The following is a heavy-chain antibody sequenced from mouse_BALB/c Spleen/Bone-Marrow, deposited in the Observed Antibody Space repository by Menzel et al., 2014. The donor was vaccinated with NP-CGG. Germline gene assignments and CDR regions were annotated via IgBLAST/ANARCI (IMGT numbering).Heavy chain of an antibody. V-gene: IGHV1S81*02. D-gene: IGHD1-1*01. Sequence: QVQLKESGAELVKPGASVKLSCKASGYTFTSYYMYWVKQRPGQGLEWIGGINPSNGGTNFNEKSKSKATLTVDKSSSTAYMQLSSLTSEDSAVYYCTRDHYYYGSSYWYFDVWGAGTTVTVSS. CDR1: GYTFTSYY. CDR3: TRDHYYYGSSYWYFDV. CDR2: INPSNGGT. J-gene: IGHJ1*01.